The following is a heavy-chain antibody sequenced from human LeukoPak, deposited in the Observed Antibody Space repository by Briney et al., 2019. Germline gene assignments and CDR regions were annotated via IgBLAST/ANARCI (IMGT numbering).Heavy chain of an antibody. Sequence: GGSLRLSCAASGFPFSAYSMNWVRQAPGKGLEWVSSISGSSNYMYYADSVKGRFTISRDNAQNSLYLHMNSLRADDTAVYYCAKAYYDSSGYSYYFDYWGQGTLVTVSS. CDR3: AKAYYDSSGYSYYFDY. D-gene: IGHD3-22*01. V-gene: IGHV3-21*01. CDR1: GFPFSAYS. J-gene: IGHJ4*02. CDR2: ISGSSNYM.